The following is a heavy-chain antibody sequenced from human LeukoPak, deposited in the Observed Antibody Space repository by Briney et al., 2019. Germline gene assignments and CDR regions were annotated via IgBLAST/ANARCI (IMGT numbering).Heavy chain of an antibody. CDR3: ARRVPYYGMDV. CDR2: IGDRGGPI. Sequence: GGSLRLSCVASGFSFSTYEMNWVRQAPGKGLEWVSNIGDRGGPIHYADSVKGRFTISRDNAKNSLYLQMSSLRAEDTAVYYCARRVPYYGMDVWGQGTTVTVSS. J-gene: IGHJ6*02. V-gene: IGHV3-48*03. CDR1: GFSFSTYE. D-gene: IGHD2-21*01.